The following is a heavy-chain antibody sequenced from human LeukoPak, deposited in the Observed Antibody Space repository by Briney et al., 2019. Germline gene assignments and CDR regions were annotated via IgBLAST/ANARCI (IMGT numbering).Heavy chain of an antibody. CDR2: IYYSGST. D-gene: IGHD6-13*01. J-gene: IGHJ4*02. V-gene: IGHV4-59*12. CDR1: GVSISSYY. CDR3: ARDRGSSSWIDYFDY. Sequence: PSEALSLTCTASGVSISSYYWSWIRQPPGKGLEWVGYIYYSGSTNYNPSLKSRVTISVDTSKNQFSLKLSSVTAADTAVYYCARDRGSSSWIDYFDYWGQGTLVTVSS.